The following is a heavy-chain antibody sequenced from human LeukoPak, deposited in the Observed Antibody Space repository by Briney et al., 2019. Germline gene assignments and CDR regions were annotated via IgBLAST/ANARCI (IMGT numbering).Heavy chain of an antibody. J-gene: IGHJ5*02. V-gene: IGHV1-2*02. CDR2: INPNSGGT. Sequence: GASVKVSCKASGYTFTVYYIHWVRQAPGQGLEWMGWINPNSGGTTYAQKFQGRVTMTRDTSISTAYMDLSRLTSDDTAVYYCARNIRSYDFWSGPINWFDPWGQGTLVTVSS. CDR1: GYTFTVYY. D-gene: IGHD3-3*01. CDR3: ARNIRSYDFWSGPINWFDP.